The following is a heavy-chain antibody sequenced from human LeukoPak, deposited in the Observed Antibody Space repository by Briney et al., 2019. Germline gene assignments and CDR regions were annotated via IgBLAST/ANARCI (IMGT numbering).Heavy chain of an antibody. CDR3: ARNLIDYYDSSGYLEA. J-gene: IGHJ5*02. D-gene: IGHD3-22*01. CDR2: IYYSGST. V-gene: IGHV4-30-4*01. Sequence: SQTLSLTCTVSGGSISSGDYYWRWIRQPPGKGLEWIGYIYYSGSTYYNPSLKSRATISVDTSKNQFSLKLSSVTAVDTAVYYCARNLIDYYDSSGYLEAWGQGTLVTVSS. CDR1: GGSISSGDYY.